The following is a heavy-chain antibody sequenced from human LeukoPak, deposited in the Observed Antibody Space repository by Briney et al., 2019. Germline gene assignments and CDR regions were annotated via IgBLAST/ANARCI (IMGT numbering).Heavy chain of an antibody. V-gene: IGHV1-18*04. CDR1: GYTFTSYY. CDR3: ARDTEWERNPDYFDY. D-gene: IGHD1-26*01. J-gene: IGHJ4*02. Sequence: ASVKASCKASGYTFTSYYMHWVRQAPGQGLEWMGWISAYNGNTNYAQKFQGRVTMTTDTSTSTAYMELRSLRSDGTAVYYCARDTEWERNPDYFDYWGQGTLVTVSS. CDR2: ISAYNGNT.